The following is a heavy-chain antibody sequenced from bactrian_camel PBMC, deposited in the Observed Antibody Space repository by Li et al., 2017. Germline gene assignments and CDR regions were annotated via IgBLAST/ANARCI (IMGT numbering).Heavy chain of an antibody. D-gene: IGHD3*01. V-gene: IGHV3S53*01. Sequence: VQLVESGGDSVQAGGALRLSCAYSGHRGVCMGWFRQAPDKATEGVATIDVDGTTRYRNSVKGRFTISRDNAKNAVYLQMNSLKPEDTAHYYCVRDLHGMGGYWGQGTQVTVS. CDR3: VRDLHGMGGY. CDR2: IDVDGTT. J-gene: IGHJ4*01. CDR1: GHRGVC.